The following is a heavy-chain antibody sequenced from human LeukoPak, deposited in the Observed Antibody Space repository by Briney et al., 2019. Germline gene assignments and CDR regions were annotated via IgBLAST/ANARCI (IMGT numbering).Heavy chain of an antibody. CDR3: AKDRHAPGRYCSSTRCFPFDS. CDR2: ISGSGGST. V-gene: IGHV3-23*01. D-gene: IGHD2-2*01. CDR1: GFTFSSYA. J-gene: IGHJ5*01. Sequence: GGSLRLACVVSGFTFSSYAMSWVRQAPGKGLEWVSGISGSGGSTYYADSVKGRFTISRDNTKNTLYLQMNSLRAEDTAVYYCAKDRHAPGRYCSSTRCFPFDSWGQGTLVTVSS.